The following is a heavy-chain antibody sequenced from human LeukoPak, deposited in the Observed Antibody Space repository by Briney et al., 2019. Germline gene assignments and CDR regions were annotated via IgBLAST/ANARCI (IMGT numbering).Heavy chain of an antibody. Sequence: PGGSLRLSCAASGFTFSSYAMSWVRQAPGKGLEWVSAISGSGGSTYYADSVKGRFTISRDNSKNTLYLQMNSLGAEDTAVYYCAKDKVHRWEPGRSWRPGPPDYWGQGTLVTVSS. CDR2: ISGSGGST. CDR3: AKDKVHRWEPGRSWRPGPPDY. J-gene: IGHJ4*02. V-gene: IGHV3-23*01. D-gene: IGHD1-26*01. CDR1: GFTFSSYA.